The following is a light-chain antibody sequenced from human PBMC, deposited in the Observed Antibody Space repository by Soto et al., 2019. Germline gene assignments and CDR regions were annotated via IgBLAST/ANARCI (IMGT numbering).Light chain of an antibody. CDR3: QQDGSSPYT. CDR2: GAS. Sequence: DIVLTQSPGTLSLSPGDRATLSCRASQSVSSSYLAWYQQKPGQAPRLLIYGASSRATGIPDRFSGSGSGTDFTLTISRLEPEDFAAYYCQQDGSSPYTFGQGTKLEIK. CDR1: QSVSSSY. J-gene: IGKJ2*01. V-gene: IGKV3-20*01.